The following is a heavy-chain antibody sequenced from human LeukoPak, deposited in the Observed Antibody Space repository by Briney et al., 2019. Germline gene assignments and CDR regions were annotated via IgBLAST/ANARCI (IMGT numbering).Heavy chain of an antibody. Sequence: SETLSLTCTVSGGSISSYYWSWIRQPPGKGLEWIGYIYYSGSTNYNPSLKSRVTISVDTSKNQFSLKLSSVTAADTAVYYCARDQGGLAPDYWGQGTLVTVSS. CDR3: ARDQGGLAPDY. CDR2: IYYSGST. V-gene: IGHV4-59*01. D-gene: IGHD3-16*01. J-gene: IGHJ4*02. CDR1: GGSISSYY.